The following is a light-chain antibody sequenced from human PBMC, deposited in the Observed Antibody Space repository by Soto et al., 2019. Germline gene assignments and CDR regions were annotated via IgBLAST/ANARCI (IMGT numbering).Light chain of an antibody. CDR2: DVS. J-gene: IGLJ1*01. Sequence: QSVLTQPASVSGSPGQSITISCTGAISDVGIYNYVSWYLQHPGKAPKPIIYDVSNRPSGVSNRFSGSKSGNTASLTISGLQAEDEADYYCSSYTSSRTLYVFGTGTKVTVL. CDR3: SSYTSSRTLYV. CDR1: ISDVGIYNY. V-gene: IGLV2-14*01.